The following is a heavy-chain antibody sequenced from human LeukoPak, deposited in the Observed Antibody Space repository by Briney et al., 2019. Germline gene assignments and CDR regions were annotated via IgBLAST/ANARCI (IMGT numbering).Heavy chain of an antibody. V-gene: IGHV1-46*01. J-gene: IGHJ4*02. CDR1: GYTFTSYY. D-gene: IGHD3-22*01. CDR3: ARDHRPSYDSSDYYYPGEY. Sequence: ASVKVSCEASGYTFTSYYIHWVRQAPGQGLEWMAIINPSGGTTSYAQKFQGRLTMTRDTSTSTVYMELSSLRSEDTAVYYCARDHRPSYDSSDYYYPGEYWGQGTLVTVSS. CDR2: INPSGGTT.